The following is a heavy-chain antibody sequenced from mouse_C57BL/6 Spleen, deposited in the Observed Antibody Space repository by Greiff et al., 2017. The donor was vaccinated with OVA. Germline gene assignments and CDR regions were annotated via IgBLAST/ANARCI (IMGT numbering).Heavy chain of an antibody. D-gene: IGHD2-5*01. CDR3: ARWSYSSLDY. V-gene: IGHV1-76*01. Sequence: QVQLKQSGAELVRPGASVKLSCKASGYTFTDYYINWVKQRPGQGLEWIARIYPGSGNTYYNEKFKGKATLTAEKSSSTAYMQLSSLTSEDSAVYFCARWSYSSLDYWGQGTTLTVSS. CDR2: IYPGSGNT. CDR1: GYTFTDYY. J-gene: IGHJ2*01.